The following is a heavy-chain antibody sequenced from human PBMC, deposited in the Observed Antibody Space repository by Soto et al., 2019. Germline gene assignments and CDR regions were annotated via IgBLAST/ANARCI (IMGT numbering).Heavy chain of an antibody. V-gene: IGHV3-30*03. CDR1: GFTFSAYG. D-gene: IGHD5-12*01. CDR3: ARDHHRYSGYDYVDY. CDR2: ISHDGSNT. Sequence: GGSLRLSCAASGFTFSAYGIHWVRQAPGKGLEWVAVISHDGSNTNYADSVKGRFTFSRDNSKDTVYLQMNSLRAEDTAVYYCARDHHRYSGYDYVDYWGQGTLVTVS. J-gene: IGHJ4*02.